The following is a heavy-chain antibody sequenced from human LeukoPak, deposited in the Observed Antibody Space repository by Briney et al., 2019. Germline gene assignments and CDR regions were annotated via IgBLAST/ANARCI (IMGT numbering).Heavy chain of an antibody. CDR1: GFTFSSYW. J-gene: IGHJ4*02. Sequence: PGGSLRLSCAASGFTFSSYWMHWVRQAPGKGLVWVSRINSDGSSTSYADSVKGRFTISRDNAKNSLYLQMNSLRAEDTAVYYCARDPPRYRIAAASYWGQGTLVTVSS. V-gene: IGHV3-74*01. CDR2: INSDGSST. D-gene: IGHD6-13*01. CDR3: ARDPPRYRIAAASY.